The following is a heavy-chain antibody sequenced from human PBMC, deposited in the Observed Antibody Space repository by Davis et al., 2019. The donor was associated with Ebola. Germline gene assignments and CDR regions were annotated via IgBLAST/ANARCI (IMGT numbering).Heavy chain of an antibody. CDR3: AKDRREKRIAAAEIQH. J-gene: IGHJ1*01. V-gene: IGHV3-23*01. CDR1: GFTFSSYA. Sequence: PGRSLRLSCAASGFTFSSYAMSWVRQAPGKGLEWVSAISGSGGSTYYADSVKGRFTISRDNSKNTLYLQMNSLRAEDTAVYYCAKDRREKRIAAAEIQHWGQGTLVTVSS. CDR2: ISGSGGST. D-gene: IGHD6-13*01.